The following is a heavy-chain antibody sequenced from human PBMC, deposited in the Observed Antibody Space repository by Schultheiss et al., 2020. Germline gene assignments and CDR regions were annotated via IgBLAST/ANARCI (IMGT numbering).Heavy chain of an antibody. CDR2: VSYDGNNK. CDR3: AKDLPLYGDYGTSPHY. CDR1: GFTFSSYG. Sequence: GESLKISCAASGFTFSSYGMQWVRQAPGKGLEWVALVSYDGNNKYYADSVKGRFTISRDNSKNTLYLQMNSLRTEDTAVYYCAKDLPLYGDYGTSPHYWGQGTLVTVSS. V-gene: IGHV3-30*18. D-gene: IGHD4-17*01. J-gene: IGHJ4*02.